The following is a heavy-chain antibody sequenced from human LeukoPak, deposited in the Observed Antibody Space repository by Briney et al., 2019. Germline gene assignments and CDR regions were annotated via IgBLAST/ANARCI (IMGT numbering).Heavy chain of an antibody. V-gene: IGHV1-46*01. D-gene: IGHD3-22*01. J-gene: IGHJ3*02. CDR1: GYTFTSYY. CDR2: INPSGGST. CDR3: ARVKPNYYDSSAYGTFDI. Sequence: GASVKVSCKASGYTFTSYYMHWVRQAPGQGLEWMGIINPSGGSTSYAQKFQGRVTMTRDTSTSTFYMELSSLRSEDTAVYYCARVKPNYYDSSAYGTFDIWGQGTMVTVSS.